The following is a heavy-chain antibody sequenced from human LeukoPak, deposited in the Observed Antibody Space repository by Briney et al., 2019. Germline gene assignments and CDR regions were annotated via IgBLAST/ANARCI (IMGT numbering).Heavy chain of an antibody. V-gene: IGHV4-31*03. CDR2: IYYSGST. CDR1: GGSISSGGYY. CDR3: ARIEAEDYYYMDV. Sequence: PSETLSLSCTVSGGSISSGGYYWSWVRQHPGKGLEWIGYIYYSGSTYYNPSLKSRVTISVDTSKNQFSLKLSSVTAADTAVYYCARIEAEDYYYMDVWGKGTTVTVSS. J-gene: IGHJ6*03.